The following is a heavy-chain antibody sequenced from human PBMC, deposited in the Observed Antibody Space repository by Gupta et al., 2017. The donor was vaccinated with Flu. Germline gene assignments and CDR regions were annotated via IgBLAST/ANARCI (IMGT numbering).Heavy chain of an antibody. D-gene: IGHD6-19*01. Sequence: QLQLQASGPGLVKPSETLSLTCTVSGGSISSSSYYWGWIRQPPGKGLEWIGSIYYSGSTYYNPSLKSRVTISVDTSKNQFSLKLSSVTAADTAVYYCARRGSGWYYAFDIWGQGTMVTVSS. V-gene: IGHV4-39*01. CDR2: IYYSGST. CDR1: GGSISSSSYY. J-gene: IGHJ3*02. CDR3: ARRGSGWYYAFDI.